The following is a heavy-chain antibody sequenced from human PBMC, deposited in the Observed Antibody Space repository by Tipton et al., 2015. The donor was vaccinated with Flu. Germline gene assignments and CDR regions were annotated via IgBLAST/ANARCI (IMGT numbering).Heavy chain of an antibody. D-gene: IGHD3-10*01. CDR2: ISSSGSTI. J-gene: IGHJ2*01. V-gene: IGHV3-48*03. Sequence: SLRLSCAASGFTFSGYEMNWVRQAPGKGLEWVSYISSSGSTIYYADSVKGRFTISRDNAKNSLYLQMNSLRAEDTAVYYCARGGYDYYGSGSYNGYFDLWGRGTLVTVSS. CDR1: GFTFSGYE. CDR3: ARGGYDYYGSGSYNGYFDL.